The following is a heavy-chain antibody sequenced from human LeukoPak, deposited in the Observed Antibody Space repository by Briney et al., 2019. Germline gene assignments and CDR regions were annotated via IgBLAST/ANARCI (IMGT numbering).Heavy chain of an antibody. D-gene: IGHD3-3*01. CDR2: IWYDGSNK. Sequence: PGGSLRLSCAASGFTFSSYGMHWVRQAPGRGLEWVAVIWYDGSNKYYADSVRGRFTISRDNSKNTLYLQMNSLRAEDTAVYYCARADFWSGYFYFDYWGQGTLVTVSS. J-gene: IGHJ4*02. CDR3: ARADFWSGYFYFDY. CDR1: GFTFSSYG. V-gene: IGHV3-33*01.